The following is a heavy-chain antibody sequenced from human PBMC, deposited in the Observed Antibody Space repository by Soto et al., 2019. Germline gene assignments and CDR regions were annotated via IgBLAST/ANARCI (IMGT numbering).Heavy chain of an antibody. CDR1: GDSISIGDYY. CDR2: IYYSGNT. Sequence: SETLSLTCTVSGDSISIGDYYWGWIRQPPGKGLEWIGYIYYSGNTYYNPSLKSRITISVDMSKNQFSLKLSSVTAADTAVYYCARAVDSGGFPDAFDIWGQGTMVTVSS. D-gene: IGHD3-22*01. J-gene: IGHJ3*02. CDR3: ARAVDSGGFPDAFDI. V-gene: IGHV4-30-4*01.